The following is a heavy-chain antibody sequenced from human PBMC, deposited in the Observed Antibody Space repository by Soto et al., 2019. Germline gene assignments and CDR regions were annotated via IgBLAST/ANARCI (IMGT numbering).Heavy chain of an antibody. CDR2: FDPEDGER. J-gene: IGHJ5*02. Sequence: ASVKVSCKVFGYTLSELSFHWVRQAPGKGLEWMATFDPEDGERIYAQKFQGRVTMTEDTSTDTAYMEVSGLKSEDTAVYYCATALSRVGATFGPWGQGPLVTVSS. D-gene: IGHD1-26*01. V-gene: IGHV1-24*01. CDR3: ATALSRVGATFGP. CDR1: GYTLSELS.